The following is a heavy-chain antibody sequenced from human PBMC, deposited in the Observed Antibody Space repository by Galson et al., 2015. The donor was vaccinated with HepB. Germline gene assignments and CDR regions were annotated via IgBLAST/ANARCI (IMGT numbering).Heavy chain of an antibody. CDR3: ASAELAYCGGDCYPIDY. CDR1: GGTFSSYA. Sequence: SVKVSCKASGGTFSSYAISWVRQAPGQGLEWMGGIIPIFGTANYAQKFQGRVTITADKSTSTAYMELSSLRSEDTAVYYCASAELAYCGGDCYPIDYWGQGTLVTVSS. V-gene: IGHV1-69*06. J-gene: IGHJ4*02. CDR2: IIPIFGTA. D-gene: IGHD2-21*02.